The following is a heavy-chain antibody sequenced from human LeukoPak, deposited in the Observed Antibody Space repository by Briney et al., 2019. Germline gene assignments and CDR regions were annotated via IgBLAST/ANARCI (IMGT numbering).Heavy chain of an antibody. CDR3: ASAHDFWSGYPNWFDP. J-gene: IGHJ5*02. CDR1: GGTFSSYA. Sequence: GASVKVSCKASGGTFSSYAISWVRQAPGQGLEWMGGIIPIFGTANYAQKFQGRVTITADESTSTAYMEVSSLRSEDTAVYYCASAHDFWSGYPNWFDPWGQGTLVTVSS. D-gene: IGHD3-3*01. V-gene: IGHV1-69*01. CDR2: IIPIFGTA.